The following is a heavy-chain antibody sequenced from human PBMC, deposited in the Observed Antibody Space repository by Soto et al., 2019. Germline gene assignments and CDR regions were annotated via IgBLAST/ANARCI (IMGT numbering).Heavy chain of an antibody. J-gene: IGHJ2*01. CDR3: AGWYRDLGYFDL. V-gene: IGHV1-8*01. D-gene: IGHD1-26*01. Sequence: QGQLVQSGAEVKKPGASVKVSCKASGDTFSSYDINWVRQATGQGLEWMGWMNPNSGSTGYAQKFQGRVTMTRNASISTAYMELSSLRSEDTAMYYCAGWYRDLGYFDLWGRGTLVTVSS. CDR1: GDTFSSYD. CDR2: MNPNSGST.